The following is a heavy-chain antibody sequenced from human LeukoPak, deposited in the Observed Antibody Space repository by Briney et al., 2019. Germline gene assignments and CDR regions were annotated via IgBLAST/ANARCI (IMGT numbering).Heavy chain of an antibody. J-gene: IGHJ5*02. CDR3: ARDPTRLNSSGWYWFDP. CDR1: GGSISSYH. V-gene: IGHV4-59*01. D-gene: IGHD6-19*01. CDR2: IYYSGST. Sequence: KSSETLSLTCTVSGGSISSYHWSWIRQPPGKGLEWIGYIYYSGSTNYNPSLKSRVTISVDTSKNQFSLKLSSVTAADTAVYYCARDPTRLNSSGWYWFDPWGQGTLVTVSS.